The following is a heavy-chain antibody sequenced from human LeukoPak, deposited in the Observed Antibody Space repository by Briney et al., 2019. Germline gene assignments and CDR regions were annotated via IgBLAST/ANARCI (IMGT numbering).Heavy chain of an antibody. CDR1: GYTFTGYY. CDR3: ARVFQSRLMHFDY. CDR2: INPNSGGT. Sequence: ASVKVSCKASGYTFTGYYMHWVRQAPGQGLEWMGWINPNSGGTNYAQKLQGRVTMTTDTSTSTAYMELRSLRSDDTAVYYCARVFQSRLMHFDYWGQGTLVTVSS. V-gene: IGHV1-2*02. J-gene: IGHJ4*02. D-gene: IGHD3-3*02.